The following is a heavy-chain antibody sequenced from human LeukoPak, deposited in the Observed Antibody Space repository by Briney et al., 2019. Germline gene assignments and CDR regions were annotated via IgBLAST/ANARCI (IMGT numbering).Heavy chain of an antibody. Sequence: SVKVSCKASGGTFSSYAISWVRQAPGQGLEWMGRIIPILGIANYAQKFQGRVTITADKSTSTAYMGLSSLRSEDTAVYYCAREWENCSGGSCHTEYFDYWGQGTLVTVSS. V-gene: IGHV1-69*04. CDR2: IIPILGIA. CDR3: AREWENCSGGSCHTEYFDY. J-gene: IGHJ4*02. CDR1: GGTFSSYA. D-gene: IGHD2-15*01.